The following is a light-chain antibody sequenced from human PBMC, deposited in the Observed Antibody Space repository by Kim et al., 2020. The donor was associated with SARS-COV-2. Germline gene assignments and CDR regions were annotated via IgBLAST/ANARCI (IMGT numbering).Light chain of an antibody. CDR3: SSYTSTSTLVL. Sequence: SITISCTGTSSDVGGYNYVAWYQQHPGKDPNLMIYDVSNRPSGVSNRFSGSKSGNKASLTISGLQAEDEDAYYCSSYTSTSTLVLFGGGTQLTVL. V-gene: IGLV2-14*03. CDR1: SSDVGGYNY. CDR2: DVS. J-gene: IGLJ2*01.